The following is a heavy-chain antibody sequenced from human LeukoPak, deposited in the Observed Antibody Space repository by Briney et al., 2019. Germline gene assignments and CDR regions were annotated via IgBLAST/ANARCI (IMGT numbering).Heavy chain of an antibody. D-gene: IGHD1-7*01. CDR2: IYYSGST. Sequence: PSETLSLTCTVSGGSISSSSFYWGWIRQPPGKGLEWIGSIYYSGSTYYNPSLKSRVTISVDTSKNQFSLKLSSVTAADTAVYYCAREGSWVTGTTWGSNNWFDPWGQGTLVTVSS. J-gene: IGHJ5*02. CDR3: AREGSWVTGTTWGSNNWFDP. V-gene: IGHV4-39*07. CDR1: GGSISSSSFY.